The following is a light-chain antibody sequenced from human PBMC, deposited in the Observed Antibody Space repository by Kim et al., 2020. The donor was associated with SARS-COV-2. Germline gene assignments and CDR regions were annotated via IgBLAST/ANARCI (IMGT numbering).Light chain of an antibody. CDR2: DVS. J-gene: IGLJ2*01. CDR1: SRDVGGYNY. V-gene: IGLV2-14*03. CDR3: SSYTSSSTLV. Sequence: GPSITSSCTGTSRDVGGYNYVSWYQQHPGKAPKLMIYDVSNRPSGVSTRFSGSKSGNTASLTISGLQAEDEADYYCSSYTSSSTLVFGGGTQLTVL.